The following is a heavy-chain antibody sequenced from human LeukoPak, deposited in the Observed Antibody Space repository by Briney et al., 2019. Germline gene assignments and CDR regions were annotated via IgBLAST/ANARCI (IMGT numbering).Heavy chain of an antibody. D-gene: IGHD2-15*01. CDR2: IKSKSDGGAI. J-gene: IGHJ4*02. CDR1: GFTFSDAW. CDR3: TTRRQDGW. V-gene: IGHV3-15*01. Sequence: GGSLRLSCVGSGFTFSDAWMSWVRQAPGKGLEWVGRIKSKSDGGAIDYAAPVKGRFTISRDDSRNTLYLQMNSLKTEDTAVYYCTTRRQDGWWGQGTLVTVS.